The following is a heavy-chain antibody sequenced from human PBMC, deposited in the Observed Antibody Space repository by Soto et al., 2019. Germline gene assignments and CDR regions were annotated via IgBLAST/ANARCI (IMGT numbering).Heavy chain of an antibody. D-gene: IGHD3-3*01. CDR3: VITIVLFWLGGFDS. Sequence: QVELVQSGAEVKKPGASVKVSCKASGYRFIRYGISWVRQAPGQGLEWMGRISVYSNSTSSAQKLQGRITMTTDTSTSAAYVYVRILRSDDTAVYYCVITIVLFWLGGFDSWGQGTLVTVSS. J-gene: IGHJ5*01. V-gene: IGHV1-18*04. CDR2: ISVYSNST. CDR1: GYRFIRYG.